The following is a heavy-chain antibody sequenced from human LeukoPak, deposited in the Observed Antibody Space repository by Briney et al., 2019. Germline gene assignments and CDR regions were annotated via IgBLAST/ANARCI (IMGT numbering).Heavy chain of an antibody. J-gene: IGHJ4*02. CDR1: GGSIGGWY. Sequence: SETLSLTCTVSGGSIGGWYWSWIRQPPGKGLEWIGYIHYSGSTNYNPSLKSRVTISADTTKNQFSLKLTSVTAADTAVYYCARQAHCTSDLCYPFDYWGQRTLVTVSS. D-gene: IGHD2-8*01. CDR3: ARQAHCTSDLCYPFDY. CDR2: IHYSGST. V-gene: IGHV4-59*08.